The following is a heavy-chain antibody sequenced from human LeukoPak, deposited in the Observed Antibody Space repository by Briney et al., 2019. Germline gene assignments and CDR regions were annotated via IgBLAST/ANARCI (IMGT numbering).Heavy chain of an antibody. Sequence: PSETLSLTCAVYGGSFSDKSWSWIRQSPGKGLEWIGEIIHGGSTNYIPSLKSRVTISVDMSKNHFSLTLTSVTAADTALYYCARDRQYGSGLGTGYYFDSWGQGTLVTVSS. V-gene: IGHV4-34*12. CDR2: IIHGGST. CDR3: ARDRQYGSGLGTGYYFDS. D-gene: IGHD6-19*01. CDR1: GGSFSDKS. J-gene: IGHJ4*02.